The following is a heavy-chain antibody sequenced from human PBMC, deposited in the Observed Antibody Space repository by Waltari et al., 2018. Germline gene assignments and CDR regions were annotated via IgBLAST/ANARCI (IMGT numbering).Heavy chain of an antibody. CDR1: TFSFSSSW. Sequence: EVQLVESGGGLVQPGGSLRVSCAASTFSFSSSWMAWFRQAPGKGLEWVATIRPDGGENFYVDSVKGRFSISRDNAKNSFYLQMNSLRVEDTAIFYCATMGAGRAPDYWGQGTLVTVSS. J-gene: IGHJ4*02. D-gene: IGHD3-16*01. CDR2: IRPDGGEN. CDR3: ATMGAGRAPDY. V-gene: IGHV3-7*03.